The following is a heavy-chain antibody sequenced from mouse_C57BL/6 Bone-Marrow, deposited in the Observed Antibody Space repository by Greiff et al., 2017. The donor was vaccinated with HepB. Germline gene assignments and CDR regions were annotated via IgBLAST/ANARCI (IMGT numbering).Heavy chain of an antibody. CDR3: ATNRPFAY. J-gene: IGHJ3*01. V-gene: IGHV5-6*01. Sequence: EVQVVESGGDLVKPGGSLKLSCAASGFTFSSYGMSWVRQTPDKRLEWVATISSGGSYTYYPDSVKGRFTISRDNAKNTLYLQMSSLKSEDTAMYYCATNRPFAYWGQGTLVTVSA. CDR1: GFTFSSYG. CDR2: ISSGGSYT.